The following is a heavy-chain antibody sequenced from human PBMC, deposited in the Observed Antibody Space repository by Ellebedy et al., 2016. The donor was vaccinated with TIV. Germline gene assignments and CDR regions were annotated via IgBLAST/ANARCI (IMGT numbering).Heavy chain of an antibody. CDR1: GFTFTGYA. CDR3: ARARAVAGFDY. J-gene: IGHJ4*02. CDR2: VSHDGSNK. D-gene: IGHD6-19*01. Sequence: PGGSLRLSCAASGFTFTGYAMHWIRQAPGKGREGVADVSHDGSNKYYADSLKGRFTISRDNSKNTLYLQMNSLRAEDTAVYYCARARAVAGFDYWGQGVLVTVSS. V-gene: IGHV3-30*01.